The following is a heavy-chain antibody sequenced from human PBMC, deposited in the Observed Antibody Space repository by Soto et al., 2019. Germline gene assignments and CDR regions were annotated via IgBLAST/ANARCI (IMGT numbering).Heavy chain of an antibody. V-gene: IGHV3-23*01. CDR2: ISDSGGST. D-gene: IGHD2-2*01. CDR1: GFTFSSYA. CDR3: AKQVYCSSTSCYGYYYYGMDV. J-gene: IGHJ6*02. Sequence: EVQLLESGGGLVQPGGSLRLSCAASGFTFSSYAMSWVRQAPGKGLEWVSAISDSGGSTYYADSVKGRFTISRDNSKNTLYLQMNSLRAEDTAVYYCAKQVYCSSTSCYGYYYYGMDVWGQGTTVTVSS.